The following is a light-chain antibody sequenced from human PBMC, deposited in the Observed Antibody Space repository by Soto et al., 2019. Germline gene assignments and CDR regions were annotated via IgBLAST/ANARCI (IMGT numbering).Light chain of an antibody. Sequence: EIVLAQSPATLSLSPGERATLSCRASQSVSSYLAWYQQKPGQAPRLVIYDASNRATGIPDRFSGSGSGTDFTLTISSLQPEDFATYYCQQSYSTPTITCGQGTRLE. CDR3: QQSYSTPTIT. CDR1: QSVSSY. CDR2: DAS. V-gene: IGKV3-11*01. J-gene: IGKJ5*01.